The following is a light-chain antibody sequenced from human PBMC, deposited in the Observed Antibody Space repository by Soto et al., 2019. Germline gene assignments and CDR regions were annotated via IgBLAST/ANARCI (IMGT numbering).Light chain of an antibody. CDR1: SSDVGAYNY. V-gene: IGLV2-14*01. CDR2: EVS. CDR3: RSYTSSSTVV. J-gene: IGLJ2*01. Sequence: QSVLTQPASVSGSPGQSITISCTGTSSDVGAYNYVSWYQQHPGKAPKLIISEVSNRPSGVSNRFSGSKSGNTASLTISGLQAEDEADYYCRSYTSSSTVVFGGGTKLTVL.